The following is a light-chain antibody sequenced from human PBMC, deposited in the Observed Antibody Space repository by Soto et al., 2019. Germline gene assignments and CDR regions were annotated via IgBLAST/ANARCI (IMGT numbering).Light chain of an antibody. CDR3: QSYDGTLTGVI. Sequence: QSVLTQPPSVSAAPGQKVTISCSGSSSNIGSHYVSWYQQPPGTAPKLVIYNNHNRPSGVPDRFSGSKSGTSGSLAITGLQAEDEADYFCQSYDGTLTGVIFGGGTKLTVL. CDR2: NNH. CDR1: SSNIGSHY. V-gene: IGLV1-40*01. J-gene: IGLJ2*01.